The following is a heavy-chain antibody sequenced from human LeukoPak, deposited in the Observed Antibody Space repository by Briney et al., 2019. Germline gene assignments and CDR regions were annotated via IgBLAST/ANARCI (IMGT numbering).Heavy chain of an antibody. J-gene: IGHJ4*02. CDR2: ISGSSGNT. V-gene: IGHV3-23*01. Sequence: PGGSLRLSCAASRFTFRDYAMNWVRQAPGKGLGWVSSISGSSGNTYYTDSVKGRFTISRDNSKSTLYLQMNSLRAEDTAVYYCAKGRGPGGIARHYIDYWGQGTLVIVSS. D-gene: IGHD2-21*01. CDR1: RFTFRDYA. CDR3: AKGRGPGGIARHYIDY.